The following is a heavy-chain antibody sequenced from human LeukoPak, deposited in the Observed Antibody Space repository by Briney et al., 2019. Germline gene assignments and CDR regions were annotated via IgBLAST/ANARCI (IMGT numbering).Heavy chain of an antibody. V-gene: IGHV4-59*01. Sequence: SETLSLTCTVSGGSISSCYWSWIRQPPGKGLEWIGYIYYSGSTNYNPSLKSRVTISVDTSKNQFSLKLSSVTAADTAVYYCARVCSTSRTYEAFDIWGQGTMVTVSS. J-gene: IGHJ3*02. CDR1: GGSISSCY. CDR2: IYYSGST. CDR3: ARVCSTSRTYEAFDI. D-gene: IGHD2-2*01.